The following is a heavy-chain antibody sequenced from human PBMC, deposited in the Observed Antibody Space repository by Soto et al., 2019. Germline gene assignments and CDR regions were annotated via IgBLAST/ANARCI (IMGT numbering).Heavy chain of an antibody. CDR3: ARVRTENYYGMDV. V-gene: IGHV3-7*05. Sequence: GGSLRLSCADSGFSFSSYWMSWVRQAPGKGLEWVANIKQDETEKYYVDSVKGRFAISRDNGKNTLYLQMNSLRAEDTAVYYCARVRTENYYGMDVWGQGTTVTVSS. CDR2: IKQDETEK. J-gene: IGHJ6*02. CDR1: GFSFSSYW.